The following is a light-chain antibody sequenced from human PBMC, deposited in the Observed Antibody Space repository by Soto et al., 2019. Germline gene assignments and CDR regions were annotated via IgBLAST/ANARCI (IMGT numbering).Light chain of an antibody. V-gene: IGKV3-15*01. CDR1: LTVGTN. CDR2: GAS. Sequence: EVVMTQSPATLSVSPGERATLSCRASLTVGTNLAWYQHKPGQPPRLHIYGASTRATGIPARFSGSGSGTDFTLTISSLQSEDFAVYYCQHHNNWPPGTFGQGTKVEIK. J-gene: IGKJ1*01. CDR3: QHHNNWPPGT.